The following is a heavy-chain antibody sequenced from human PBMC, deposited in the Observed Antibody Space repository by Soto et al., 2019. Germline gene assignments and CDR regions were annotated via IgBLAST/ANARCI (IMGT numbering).Heavy chain of an antibody. J-gene: IGHJ4*02. D-gene: IGHD4-17*01. V-gene: IGHV1-69*13. CDR1: GGTFSSYA. Sequence: ASVKVSCKASGGTFSSYAISWVRQAPGQGLEWMGGIIPIFGTANYAQKFQGRVTITAAESTSTAYMELSSLRAGDTAVYYCARGPSTVTTSYLDYWGQGTLVTVSS. CDR2: IIPIFGTA. CDR3: ARGPSTVTTSYLDY.